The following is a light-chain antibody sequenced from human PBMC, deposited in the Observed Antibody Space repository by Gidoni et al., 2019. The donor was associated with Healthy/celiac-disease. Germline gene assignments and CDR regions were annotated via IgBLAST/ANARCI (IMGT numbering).Light chain of an antibody. CDR1: QSVSSSY. V-gene: IGKV3-20*01. J-gene: IGKJ1*01. CDR2: GAS. CDR3: QQYGSSQT. Sequence: EIVLTQSPGTLSLSPGDRATLPCRASQSVSSSYLAWYQQKPGQAPRLLIYGASSRATGIPDRFSGSGSGTDFTLTISRLEPEDFAVYYCQQYGSSQTFGQGTKVEIK.